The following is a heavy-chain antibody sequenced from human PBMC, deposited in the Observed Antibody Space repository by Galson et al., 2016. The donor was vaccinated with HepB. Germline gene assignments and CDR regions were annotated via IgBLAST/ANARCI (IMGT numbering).Heavy chain of an antibody. J-gene: IGHJ6*02. D-gene: IGHD5-12*01. Sequence: SLRLSCAASGFTFSSYSMNWVRQAPGKGLEWVSSISSRSSYIYHADSVKGRFTISRDNAKNSLYLQMNSLKIEDTAVYYCTRDTRYSKDPYYYYGMDVWGQGTTVTVSS. V-gene: IGHV3-21*03. CDR2: ISSRSSYI. CDR3: TRDTRYSKDPYYYYGMDV. CDR1: GFTFSSYS.